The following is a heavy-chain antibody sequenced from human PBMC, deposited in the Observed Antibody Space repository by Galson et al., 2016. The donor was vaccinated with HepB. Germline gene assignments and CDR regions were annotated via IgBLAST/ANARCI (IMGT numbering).Heavy chain of an antibody. Sequence: SLRLSCAASGFSFSRYWMAWVRQAPGKGLEWVGNIRADGTANDYVGSVKGRFTMSRDNAQKSLFLQMTSLRVEDTAVYYCARENFWKLDQWSQGTLVTVSS. D-gene: IGHD3-3*01. J-gene: IGHJ5*02. CDR1: GFSFSRYW. CDR2: IRADGTAN. CDR3: ARENFWKLDQ. V-gene: IGHV3-7*03.